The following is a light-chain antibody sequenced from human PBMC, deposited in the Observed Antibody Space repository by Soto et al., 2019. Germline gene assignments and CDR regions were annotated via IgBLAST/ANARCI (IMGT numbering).Light chain of an antibody. J-gene: IGLJ1*01. Sequence: QSALTQPASVSGSPGQSITISCTGTSSYVGAYNYVSWYQQLPGKAPKLMIYEVSNRPSGVSNRFSGSKSGNTASLTISGLQAEDEAEYYCSSYTSSSTYVFGPGTTLTVL. CDR2: EVS. CDR1: SSYVGAYNY. CDR3: SSYTSSSTYV. V-gene: IGLV2-14*01.